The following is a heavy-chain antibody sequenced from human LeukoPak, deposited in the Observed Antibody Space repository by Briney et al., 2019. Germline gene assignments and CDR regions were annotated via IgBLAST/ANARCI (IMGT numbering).Heavy chain of an antibody. Sequence: PSETLSLTCTVSYGSISDHYWNWIRQPAGKGMEWLGRIYTSGSTNYSPSPKSRVTISIDTSKNQFSLKLSSVTAADTAVYYCARQDILTGFDAFDIWGQGTMVSVSS. D-gene: IGHD3-9*01. CDR2: IYTSGST. CDR3: ARQDILTGFDAFDI. J-gene: IGHJ3*02. CDR1: YGSISDHY. V-gene: IGHV4-4*07.